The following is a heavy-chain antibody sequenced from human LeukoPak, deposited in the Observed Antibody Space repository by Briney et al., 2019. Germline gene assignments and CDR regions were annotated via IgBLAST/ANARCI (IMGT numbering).Heavy chain of an antibody. CDR1: RFTFSNYA. V-gene: IGHV3-23*01. CDR2: ISGSGGTT. CDR3: AKDGVVTAIQGCFDS. D-gene: IGHD2-21*02. J-gene: IGHJ4*02. Sequence: PGGSLRLSCAASRFTFSNYAMNWVRQAPGKGLEWVSVISGSGGTTYYADSVKGRFTISRDNSKNTLYLQMNSLRAEDTAVYYCAKDGVVTAIQGCFDSWGQGTPVTVSS.